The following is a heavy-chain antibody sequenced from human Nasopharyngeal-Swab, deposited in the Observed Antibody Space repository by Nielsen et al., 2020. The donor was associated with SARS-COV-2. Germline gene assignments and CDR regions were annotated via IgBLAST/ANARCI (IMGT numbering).Heavy chain of an antibody. CDR2: IWYDGSNK. V-gene: IGHV3-33*01. D-gene: IGHD1-1*01. CDR1: GFTFSSYG. CDR3: ARDLEVDGMDV. J-gene: IGHJ6*02. Sequence: GESLKISCAASGFTFSSYGMHWVRQAPGKGLEWVAVIWYDGSNKYYADSVKGRFTISRDNSKNTLYLQMNSLRAEDTAVYYCARDLEVDGMDVWGQGTTVTVSS.